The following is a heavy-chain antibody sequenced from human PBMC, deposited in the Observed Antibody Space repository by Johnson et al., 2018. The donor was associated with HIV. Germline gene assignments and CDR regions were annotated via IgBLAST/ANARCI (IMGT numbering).Heavy chain of an antibody. D-gene: IGHD2-2*01. CDR3: ARGPGLFSRPEQFAFDI. Sequence: VQLVESGGGLVQPGGSLRLSCAASGFTFSTYDMHWVRQATGKGLEWVSAIGPAGDTNYPGSVKGRFTISRENAKNSLYLQMNSLRAEDTAVYYCARGPGLFSRPEQFAFDIWGQGTMVTVSS. CDR1: GFTFSTYD. J-gene: IGHJ3*02. V-gene: IGHV3-13*01. CDR2: IGPAGDT.